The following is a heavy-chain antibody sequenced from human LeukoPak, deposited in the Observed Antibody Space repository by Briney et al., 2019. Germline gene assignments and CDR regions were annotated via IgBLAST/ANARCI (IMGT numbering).Heavy chain of an antibody. J-gene: IGHJ3*02. CDR1: GFTFSSYD. CDR2: IGTAGDT. V-gene: IGHV3-13*01. D-gene: IGHD2-15*01. CDR3: ARGRSCSGGSCYLPDAFDI. Sequence: GGSLRLSCAASGFTFSSYDMHWVRHVTGKDLEWVSAIGTAGDTYYPGSVKGRFTISRENAKNSLYLQMNSLRAGDTAVYYCARGRSCSGGSCYLPDAFDIWGQGTMVTVSS.